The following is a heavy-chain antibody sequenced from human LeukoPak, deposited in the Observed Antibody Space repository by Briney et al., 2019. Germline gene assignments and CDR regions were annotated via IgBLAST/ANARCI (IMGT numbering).Heavy chain of an antibody. Sequence: PGGSLRLSCAASGFTFSSYAMSWVRQPPGKGLEWVSAISGSGGSTYYAASVKGRFTISRDNSKNTLYLQMNSLRAEDTAVYYCAKDPIAAAGFDYWGQGTLVTVSS. D-gene: IGHD6-13*01. CDR3: AKDPIAAAGFDY. V-gene: IGHV3-23*01. CDR2: ISGSGGST. J-gene: IGHJ4*02. CDR1: GFTFSSYA.